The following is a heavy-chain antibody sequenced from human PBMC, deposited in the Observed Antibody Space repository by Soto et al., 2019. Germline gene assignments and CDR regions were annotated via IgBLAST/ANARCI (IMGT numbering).Heavy chain of an antibody. J-gene: IGHJ4*02. V-gene: IGHV1-18*01. D-gene: IGHD1-26*01. CDR3: ATRPPGVWAGVFDY. CDR1: GYTFTSYG. Sequence: ASVKVSCKASGYTFTSYGISWVRQAPGQGLEWMGWISAYNGNTNYAQKLQGRVTMTTDTSTSTAYMELRSLRSDDTAVYYCATRPPGVWAGVFDYWSQGTLVTVSS. CDR2: ISAYNGNT.